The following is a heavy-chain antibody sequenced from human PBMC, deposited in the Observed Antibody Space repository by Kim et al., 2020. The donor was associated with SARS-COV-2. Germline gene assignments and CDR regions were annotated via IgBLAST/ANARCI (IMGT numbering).Heavy chain of an antibody. CDR1: GFTFSTYS. Sequence: GGSLRLSCATSGFTFSTYSVNWVRQAPGKGLEWVSYIDTTSSYIYYADSVKGRFTVSRDNAKNSLYLQMNSLRDEDTAVYYCARRTAVTTRTVGAMDVWGRGTTVTVSS. D-gene: IGHD4-17*01. J-gene: IGHJ6*02. V-gene: IGHV3-48*02. CDR2: IDTTSSYI. CDR3: ARRTAVTTRTVGAMDV.